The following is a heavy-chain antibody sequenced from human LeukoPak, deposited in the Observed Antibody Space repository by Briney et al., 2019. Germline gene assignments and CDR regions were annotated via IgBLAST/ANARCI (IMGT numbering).Heavy chain of an antibody. J-gene: IGHJ4*02. Sequence: GGSLRLSCAASGFTFSNYWMHWVRQAPGKGLVWVSRISGDGSITTYADSVQGRFTISRDNAKKTLYLQVNSLRAEDTAMYYCATNSGYDFNYWGQGSLVTVSS. CDR1: GFTFSNYW. V-gene: IGHV3-74*01. D-gene: IGHD5-12*01. CDR2: ISGDGSIT. CDR3: ATNSGYDFNY.